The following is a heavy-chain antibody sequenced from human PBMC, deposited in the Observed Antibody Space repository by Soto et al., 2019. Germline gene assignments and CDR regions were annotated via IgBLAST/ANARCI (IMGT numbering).Heavy chain of an antibody. D-gene: IGHD4-17*01. J-gene: IGHJ4*02. CDR1: GFTFSDCY. Sequence: QVHLVESGGGLVKPGGSLRLSCAASGFTFSDCYMGWFRQAPGKGLEWISYIGSTGSTIYYADSVRGRFTIARDNAKNSLYLQMNSLRDEDTAVYYCASRINLRTASTFDYWGQGTLVTVSS. CDR3: ASRINLRTASTFDY. CDR2: IGSTGSTI. V-gene: IGHV3-11*01.